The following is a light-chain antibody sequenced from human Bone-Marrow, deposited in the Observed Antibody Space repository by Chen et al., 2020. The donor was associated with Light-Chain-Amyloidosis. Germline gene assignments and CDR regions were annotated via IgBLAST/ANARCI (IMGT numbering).Light chain of an antibody. V-gene: IGKV1-5*01. CDR3: QLYNTYSGT. Sequence: DIQMTQSTSTLSASVGDRVTITCRASQSIRSWLAWYQQKPGKAPNLLIFDASSLKSGVPSRFSGSGSGTEFTLTISSLQPDDFATYYCQLYNTYSGTFGQGTKVEIK. CDR1: QSIRSW. CDR2: DAS. J-gene: IGKJ1*01.